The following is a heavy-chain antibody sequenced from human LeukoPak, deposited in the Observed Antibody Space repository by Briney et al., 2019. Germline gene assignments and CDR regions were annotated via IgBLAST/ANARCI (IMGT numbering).Heavy chain of an antibody. CDR1: GYTFTNNY. Sequence: RASVKVSCKASGYTFTNNYLHWVRQAPGQGLEWMGMIYPRDGSTSHAQNFQGRVTVTRDTSTTTVHMELRGLRSEDTAVYYCARDQEGFDYWGQGTVVTVSS. J-gene: IGHJ4*02. V-gene: IGHV1-46*01. CDR2: IYPRDGST. CDR3: ARDQEGFDY.